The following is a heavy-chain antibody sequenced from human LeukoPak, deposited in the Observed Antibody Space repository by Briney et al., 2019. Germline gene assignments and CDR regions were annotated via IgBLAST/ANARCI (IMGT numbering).Heavy chain of an antibody. CDR1: GVSTSTSSYY. CDR3: ARGRSGSYNY. J-gene: IGHJ4*02. D-gene: IGHD1-26*01. V-gene: IGHV4-39*07. CDR2: FYFSGNT. Sequence: SETLSLTCTVSGVSTSTSSYYWGWIRQPPGKGLEWIGTFYFSGNTYYNPSLKSRVTISADTPKNQFSLKLSSVTAADTAVYYCARGRSGSYNYWGQGTLVTVSS.